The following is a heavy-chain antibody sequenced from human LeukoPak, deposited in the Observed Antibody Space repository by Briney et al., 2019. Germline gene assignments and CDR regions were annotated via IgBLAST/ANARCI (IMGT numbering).Heavy chain of an antibody. D-gene: IGHD6-19*01. J-gene: IGHJ4*02. CDR3: AKAPSSGWYRPLDY. CDR1: GFTFSNCA. V-gene: IGHV3-23*01. CDR2: ISGSGSNT. Sequence: PGGSLRLSCAASGFTFSNCAMTWVRQAPGKGLEWVSAISGSGSNTYYADSVEGRFTISRDNSKDTLYLHLNSLRADDTAIYYCAKAPSSGWYRPLDYWGQGTLVTVSS.